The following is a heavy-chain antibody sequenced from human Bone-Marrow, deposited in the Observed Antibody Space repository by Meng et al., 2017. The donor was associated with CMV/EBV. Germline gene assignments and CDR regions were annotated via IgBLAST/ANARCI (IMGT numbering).Heavy chain of an antibody. D-gene: IGHD1-1*01. V-gene: IGHV3-23*01. CDR2: ISGSGGST. CDR1: GFTFSSYA. Sequence: GESLKISCAASGFTFSSYAMSWVRQAPGKGLEWVSAISGSGGSTYYADSVKGRFTISRDNSKNKLYLQMNSLRAEDKAVYYCAKVEGRGRLDYYYYGMDVWGQGTTVTVSS. CDR3: AKVEGRGRLDYYYYGMDV. J-gene: IGHJ6*02.